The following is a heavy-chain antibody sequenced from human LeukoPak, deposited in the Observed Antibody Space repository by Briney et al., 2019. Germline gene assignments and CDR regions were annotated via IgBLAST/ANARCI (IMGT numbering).Heavy chain of an antibody. D-gene: IGHD6-13*01. CDR1: GYTFSSFG. J-gene: IGHJ4*02. CDR2: ISADTVNT. CDR3: ARRTLYSSSWTRFDY. V-gene: IGHV1-18*01. Sequence: ASVKVSCKATGYTFSSFGISWVRQAPGQGLEWLGWISADTVNTKYTEKLQGRVTITRNTSISTAYMELSSLRSEDTAVYYCARRTLYSSSWTRFDYWGQGTLVTVSS.